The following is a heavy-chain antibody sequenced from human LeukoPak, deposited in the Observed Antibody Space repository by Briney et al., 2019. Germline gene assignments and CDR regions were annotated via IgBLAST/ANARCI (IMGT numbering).Heavy chain of an antibody. CDR1: GYTFTSYG. D-gene: IGHD2-2*01. CDR3: ARDLGSRYCSSTSCSDNNWFDP. Sequence: ASVKVSCKASGYTFTSYGISWVRQAPGQGLEWMGWISAYNGNTNYAQKLQGRVTMATDTSTSTAYMELRSLRSDDTAVYYCARDLGSRYCSSTSCSDNNWFDPWGQGTLVTVSS. V-gene: IGHV1-18*01. CDR2: ISAYNGNT. J-gene: IGHJ5*02.